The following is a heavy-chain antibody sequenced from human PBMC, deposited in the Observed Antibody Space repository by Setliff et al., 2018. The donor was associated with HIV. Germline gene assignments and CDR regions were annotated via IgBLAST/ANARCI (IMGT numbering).Heavy chain of an antibody. D-gene: IGHD3-10*01. Sequence: SETLSLTCTVSGDSFSTNYWSWVRQPPGKGLEWIGYIYASGSTNYNPSLKSRVTILVDTSKNQFSLKLSSVTAADTAVYYCARGLNYYGSGSYYPLGYWGQGTLVTVSS. CDR3: ARGLNYYGSGSYYPLGY. CDR2: IYASGST. V-gene: IGHV4-4*09. J-gene: IGHJ4*02. CDR1: GDSFSTNY.